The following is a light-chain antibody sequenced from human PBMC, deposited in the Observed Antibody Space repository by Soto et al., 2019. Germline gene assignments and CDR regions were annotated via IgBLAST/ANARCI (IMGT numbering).Light chain of an antibody. V-gene: IGKV3-15*01. Sequence: EIVMTQSPDTLSVSPGDRVTLSCRASQSVSTKLAWYQQNARQPPRLLVYAASTRDTGIPARFTGSGSGTEFTLTISSLQSEDFAIYYCQQYNEWPRTFGQGTKVDIK. J-gene: IGKJ1*01. CDR3: QQYNEWPRT. CDR2: AAS. CDR1: QSVSTK.